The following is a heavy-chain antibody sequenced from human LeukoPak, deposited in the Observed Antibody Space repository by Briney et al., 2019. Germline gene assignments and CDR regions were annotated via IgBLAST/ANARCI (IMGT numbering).Heavy chain of an antibody. CDR1: GGSISSYY. D-gene: IGHD3-3*01. CDR3: ARGVGEWLRPYFDY. V-gene: IGHV4-59*01. CDR2: IYYSGST. J-gene: IGHJ4*02. Sequence: PSECLSLTCTVSGGSISSYYWTWIRQPPGKGLEWIGYIYYSGSTNYNPSLKSRVTISVHTSKNQFSLKLSSVIAADTAVYYCARGVGEWLRPYFDYWGQGTRVAVSS.